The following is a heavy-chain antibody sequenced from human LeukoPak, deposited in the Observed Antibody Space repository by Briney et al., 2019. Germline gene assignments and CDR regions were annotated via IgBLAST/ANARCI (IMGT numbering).Heavy chain of an antibody. CDR2: INPNSGGT. CDR1: GYTFTGYY. Sequence: GASVKVSCKASGYTFTGYYMHWVRQAPGQGLEWMGWINPNSGGTNYAQKFQGRVTMTRDTSISTAYMELSRLRSDDTAVYYCARGPPEFYYYYYGMDVWGQGTTVTVSS. CDR3: ARGPPEFYYYYYGMDV. J-gene: IGHJ6*02. D-gene: IGHD1-14*01. V-gene: IGHV1-2*02.